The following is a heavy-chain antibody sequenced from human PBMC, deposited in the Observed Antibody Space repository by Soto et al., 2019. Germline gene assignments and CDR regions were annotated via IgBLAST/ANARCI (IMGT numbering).Heavy chain of an antibody. V-gene: IGHV3-48*01. J-gene: IGHJ4*02. Sequence: PGGSLRLSCAASGFTFSSYSTNWVRQAPGKGLEWVSYISSSSSTIYYADSVKGRFTISRDNAKNSLYLQMNSLRAEDTAVYYCAREIDIVATTKGFDYWGQGTLVTVS. D-gene: IGHD5-12*01. CDR3: AREIDIVATTKGFDY. CDR2: ISSSSSTI. CDR1: GFTFSSYS.